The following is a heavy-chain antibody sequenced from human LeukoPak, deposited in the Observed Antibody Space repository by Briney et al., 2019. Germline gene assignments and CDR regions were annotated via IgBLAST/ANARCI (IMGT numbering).Heavy chain of an antibody. D-gene: IGHD3-3*01. CDR3: ARDEDFPYAFDI. CDR2: ISYDGSNK. J-gene: IGHJ3*02. V-gene: IGHV3-30-3*01. Sequence: GGSLRLSCAASGFTFSSYAMHWVRQAPGKGLEWVAVISYDGSNKYYADSVKGRFTISRDNSKNTLYLQMNSLRAEDTAVYYCARDEDFPYAFDIWGQGTMVTVSS. CDR1: GFTFSSYA.